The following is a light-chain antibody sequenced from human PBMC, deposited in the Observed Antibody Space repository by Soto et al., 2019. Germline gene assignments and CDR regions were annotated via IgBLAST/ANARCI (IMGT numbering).Light chain of an antibody. J-gene: IGLJ1*01. CDR2: DVS. CDR3: SSYTSSSTPYV. V-gene: IGLV2-14*03. CDR1: SSDVGGYNY. Sequence: SALTQPASVSGSPGQSITISCTGTSSDVGGYNYVSWYQHHPGKAPKLMIFDVSNRPSGVSNRFSGSKSANTASLTISGLQAEDEADYYCSSYTSSSTPYVFGTGTKLTVL.